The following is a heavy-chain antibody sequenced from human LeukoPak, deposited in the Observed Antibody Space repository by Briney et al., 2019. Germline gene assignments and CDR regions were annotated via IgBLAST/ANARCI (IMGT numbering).Heavy chain of an antibody. D-gene: IGHD1-7*01. Sequence: GASVKVSCKASGGTFSSYAISWVRQAPGQGLEWMGGIIPIFGTANYAQKFQGRVTITADESTSTAYMELSSLRSEDTAVYYCARDLEGTDDAFDIWGQGTMVTVSS. J-gene: IGHJ3*02. V-gene: IGHV1-69*13. CDR1: GGTFSSYA. CDR3: ARDLEGTDDAFDI. CDR2: IIPIFGTA.